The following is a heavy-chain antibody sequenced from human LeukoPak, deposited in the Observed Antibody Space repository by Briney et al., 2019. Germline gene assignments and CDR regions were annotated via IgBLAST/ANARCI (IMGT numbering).Heavy chain of an antibody. CDR2: IKPNSGGT. Sequence: ASVKVSCKASGYTFTNYGIIRVRQAPGQGLEWMGWIKPNSGGTNYAQKFQGRVTMTRDTSITTAYMELSRLRSDDTAVYYCARDIRPRVESFDYWGQGTLVTVSS. D-gene: IGHD3-3*01. J-gene: IGHJ4*02. CDR1: GYTFTNYG. V-gene: IGHV1-2*02. CDR3: ARDIRPRVESFDY.